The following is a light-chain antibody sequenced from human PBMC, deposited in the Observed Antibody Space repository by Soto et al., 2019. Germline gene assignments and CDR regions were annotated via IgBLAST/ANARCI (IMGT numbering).Light chain of an antibody. CDR1: SSDVGGYNY. J-gene: IGLJ2*01. V-gene: IGLV2-14*01. Sequence: QSVLTQPASVSGSPGQSITTSCTGTSSDVGGYNYVSWYQQHPGKAPKLMIYDVSNRPSGVSNRFSGSKSGNTASLTISGLQAEDEADYYCSSYTSSSGGVFGGGTQLTVL. CDR3: SSYTSSSGGV. CDR2: DVS.